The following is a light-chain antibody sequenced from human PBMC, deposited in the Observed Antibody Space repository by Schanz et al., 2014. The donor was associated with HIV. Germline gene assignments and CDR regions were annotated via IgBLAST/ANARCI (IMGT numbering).Light chain of an antibody. Sequence: QPVLTQSPSASASLGASVKLTCTLSSGYSSYAIIWHQQQPEKGPRYLMILNSDGSHNKGDGIPDRFSGSSSGAERYLTISSLQSEDEADYYCQTWGTGFRVFGGGTKLTVL. CDR1: SGYSSYA. V-gene: IGLV4-69*01. CDR3: QTWGTGFRV. J-gene: IGLJ2*01. CDR2: LNSDGSH.